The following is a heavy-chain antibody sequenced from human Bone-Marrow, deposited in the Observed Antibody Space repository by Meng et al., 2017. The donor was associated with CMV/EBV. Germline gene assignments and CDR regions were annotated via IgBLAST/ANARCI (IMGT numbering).Heavy chain of an antibody. CDR1: GGSISSGGYY. V-gene: IGHV4-31*03. CDR2: IYYSGST. D-gene: IGHD5-18*01. J-gene: IGHJ4*02. Sequence: SETLSLTCTVSGGSISSGGYYWSWIRQHPGKGLEWIGYIYYSGSTYYNPSLKSRVTISVDTSKNQFSLKLSSVTAADTAVYYCALTSSVDTDFDYWGQGTLVTVSS. CDR3: ALTSSVDTDFDY.